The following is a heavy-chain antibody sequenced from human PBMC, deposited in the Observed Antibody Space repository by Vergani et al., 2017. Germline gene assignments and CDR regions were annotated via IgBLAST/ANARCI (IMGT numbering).Heavy chain of an antibody. D-gene: IGHD3-10*01. Sequence: QVQLAESGGGRVQPGRSLRLSCAASGFSFSSHAIHWVRQAPGKGLEWVAVISNDGSKKYYADSVKGRFTISRDNSKNTLDLQMNSLRTQDTAVYYCAKAGSVTSGSLQYNFCIDVGVKGTTVTVS. CDR2: ISNDGSKK. J-gene: IGHJ6*03. CDR3: AKAGSVTSGSLQYNFCIDV. CDR1: GFSFSSHA. V-gene: IGHV3-30*18.